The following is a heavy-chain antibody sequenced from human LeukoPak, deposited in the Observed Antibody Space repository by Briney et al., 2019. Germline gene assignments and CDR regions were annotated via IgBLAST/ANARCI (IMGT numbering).Heavy chain of an antibody. Sequence: PSETLSLTCTVSGGSISSGSYYWSWIRQPAGKGLEWIGRIYTSGSTNYNPSLKSRVTISVDTSKNQFSLKLSSVTAADTAVYYCARDRAITMSQGGYYYYYMDVWGKGTTVTISS. V-gene: IGHV4-61*02. D-gene: IGHD3-22*01. CDR3: ARDRAITMSQGGYYYYYMDV. J-gene: IGHJ6*03. CDR2: IYTSGST. CDR1: GGSISSGSYY.